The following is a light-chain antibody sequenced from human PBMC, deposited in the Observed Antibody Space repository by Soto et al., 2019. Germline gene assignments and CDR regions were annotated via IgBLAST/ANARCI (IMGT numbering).Light chain of an antibody. Sequence: EIVLTQSPGTLSLSPGERATLSCRASQSVSSSYLAWYQQKPGQAPRLLIYGAGSRATGIPDRFSGSGSGTDFTLTISRLEPEDFAVYYCQQYGSSPPYTFGQGTKLEIK. CDR1: QSVSSSY. J-gene: IGKJ2*01. CDR2: GAG. CDR3: QQYGSSPPYT. V-gene: IGKV3-20*01.